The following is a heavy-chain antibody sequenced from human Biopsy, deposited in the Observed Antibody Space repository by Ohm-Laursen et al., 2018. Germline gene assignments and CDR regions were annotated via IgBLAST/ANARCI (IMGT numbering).Heavy chain of an antibody. J-gene: IGHJ3*02. CDR1: GDSISIYY. CDR2: VYYSGST. V-gene: IGHV4-59*08. D-gene: IGHD3-22*01. Sequence: TLSLTCNVSGDSISIYYWSWIRQPPGKGLEWIGDVYYSGSTNRNPSLKSRVTILVDTSKNQFSLKLNSVTAADTAVYYCGRREVVITHDAFDTWGQGTMVTVSS. CDR3: GRREVVITHDAFDT.